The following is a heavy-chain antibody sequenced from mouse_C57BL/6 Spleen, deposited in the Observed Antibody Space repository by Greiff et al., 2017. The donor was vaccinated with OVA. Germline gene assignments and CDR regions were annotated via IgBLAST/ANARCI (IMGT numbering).Heavy chain of an antibody. V-gene: IGHV1-85*01. J-gene: IGHJ2*01. D-gene: IGHD1-1*01. Sequence: VQLQESGPELVKPGASVKLSCKASGYTFTSYDINWVKQRPGQGLEWIGWIYPRDGSTKYNEKFKGKATLTVDTSSSTAYMELHSLTSEDSAVYFCARRGYYYGSSQYYFDYWGQGTTLTVSS. CDR1: GYTFTSYD. CDR3: ARRGYYYGSSQYYFDY. CDR2: IYPRDGST.